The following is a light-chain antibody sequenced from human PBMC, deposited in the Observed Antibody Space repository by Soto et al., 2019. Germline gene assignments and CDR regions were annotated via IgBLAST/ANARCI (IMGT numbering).Light chain of an antibody. J-gene: IGLJ3*02. V-gene: IGLV3-21*04. CDR2: YDS. Sequence: SYELTQPPSVSVAPGKTARITCGGNNIGSKSVHWYQQKPGQAPVLVIYYDSDRPSGIPERFSGSNSGNTATLTISRVEAGDGADYYCQVWDSSSDPNWVFGGGTKLTVL. CDR1: NIGSKS. CDR3: QVWDSSSDPNWV.